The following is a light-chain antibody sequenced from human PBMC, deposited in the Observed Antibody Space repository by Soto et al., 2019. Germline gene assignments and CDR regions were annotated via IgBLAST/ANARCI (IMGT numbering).Light chain of an antibody. CDR3: NSYRVSSTVYV. CDR2: DVS. J-gene: IGLJ1*01. Sequence: QSALTQPASVSGSPGQSITISCTGTSSDVGAYNYVSWYQQHPGQAPKLMIYDVSNRPSGVSNRFSGSKSGNTASLTISGLQAEDEADYYCNSYRVSSTVYVFGTGTKLTVL. CDR1: SSDVGAYNY. V-gene: IGLV2-14*03.